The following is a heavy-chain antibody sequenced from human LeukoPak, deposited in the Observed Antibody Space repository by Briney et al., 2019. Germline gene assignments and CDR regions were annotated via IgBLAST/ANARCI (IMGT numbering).Heavy chain of an antibody. CDR2: IYYSGST. J-gene: IGHJ3*02. CDR1: GGSISSYY. V-gene: IGHV4-59*01. Sequence: AETLSLTCTVSGGSISSYYWSWIRQPPGKGLEWIGYIYYSGSTNYNPSLKSRVTISVDTSKNQFSLKLSSVTAADTAVYYCARDSSDILTGYYTLHAFDIRGQGTMVTVSS. D-gene: IGHD3-9*01. CDR3: ARDSSDILTGYYTLHAFDI.